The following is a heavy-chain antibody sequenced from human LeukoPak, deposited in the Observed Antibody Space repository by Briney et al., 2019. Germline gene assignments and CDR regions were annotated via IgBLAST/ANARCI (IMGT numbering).Heavy chain of an antibody. CDR2: ISSSGSTI. J-gene: IGHJ4*02. Sequence: TGGSLRLSCASSGFTFSDYYMSWIRQAPGKGLEWVSYISSSGSTIYYADSVKGRFTISRDNAKNSLYLQMISLRAEDTAVYYCARSAYSSSWNYFDYWGQGTLVAVSS. V-gene: IGHV3-11*01. CDR3: ARSAYSSSWNYFDY. CDR1: GFTFSDYY. D-gene: IGHD6-13*01.